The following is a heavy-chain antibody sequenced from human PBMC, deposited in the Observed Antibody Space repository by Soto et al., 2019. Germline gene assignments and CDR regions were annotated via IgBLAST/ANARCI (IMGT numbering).Heavy chain of an antibody. J-gene: IGHJ1*01. V-gene: IGHV1-2*04. Sequence: PSVKVSCKASGYTFTGYYMHWVRQAPGQGLEWMGWINPNSGGTNYAQKFQGWVTMTRDTSISTAYMELSRLRSDDTAVYYCARDPQPIAAAGSAEYFQHWGQGTLVTVSS. CDR2: INPNSGGT. CDR1: GYTFTGYY. D-gene: IGHD6-13*01. CDR3: ARDPQPIAAAGSAEYFQH.